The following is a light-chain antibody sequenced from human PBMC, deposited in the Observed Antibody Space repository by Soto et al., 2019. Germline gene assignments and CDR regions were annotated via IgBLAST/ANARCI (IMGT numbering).Light chain of an antibody. Sequence: IQLTQSPSSLSASVGGSVTVTCRASQSINLYLNWYQQKPGKAPTLLIYGASTLQSGVPSRFSGGGSRTDFTLTISSLQTEDFATYYCQQSYRSPYTFGQGTKLEI. V-gene: IGKV1-39*01. CDR1: QSINLY. J-gene: IGKJ2*01. CDR3: QQSYRSPYT. CDR2: GAS.